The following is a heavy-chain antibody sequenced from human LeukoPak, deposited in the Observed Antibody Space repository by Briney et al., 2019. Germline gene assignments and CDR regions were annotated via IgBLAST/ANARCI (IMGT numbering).Heavy chain of an antibody. CDR2: LYHSDSI. V-gene: IGHV4-38-2*02. J-gene: IGHJ6*03. CDR1: GYSISSGYY. D-gene: IGHD6-13*01. Sequence: SETLSLTCTVSGYSISSGYYWIWIRQPPGKGLEWIGSLYHSDSIYYNSSLESRVTMSVDTSKNQFSLKLSFVTAADTAVYYWARQHDSYHYYYVDVWGKGTTVTVSS. CDR3: ARQHDSYHYYYVDV.